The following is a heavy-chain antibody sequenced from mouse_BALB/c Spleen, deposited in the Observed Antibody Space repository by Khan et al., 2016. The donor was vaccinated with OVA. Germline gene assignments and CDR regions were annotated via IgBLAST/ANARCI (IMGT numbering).Heavy chain of an antibody. CDR2: INPHIGET. CDR1: GYSFTGYF. J-gene: IGHJ2*01. D-gene: IGHD1-1*01. CDR3: TRIYRSDFDY. Sequence: VQLKQSGPELVRPGASVKISCKASGYSFTGYFLNWVMQSHGKSLEWIGRINPHIGETFYNQRFEDKATLSVYESSSTAHRELRRLASEDSAVYYCTRIYRSDFDYWGQGTTLTVSA. V-gene: IGHV1-20*02.